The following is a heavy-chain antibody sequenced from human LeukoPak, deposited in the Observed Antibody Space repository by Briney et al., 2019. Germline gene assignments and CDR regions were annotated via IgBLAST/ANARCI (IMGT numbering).Heavy chain of an antibody. CDR1: GYTFTSYY. J-gene: IGHJ6*04. CDR2: INPSGGST. Sequence: ASVKVSCKASGYTFTSYYMHWVRQAPGQGLEWMGIINPSGGSTSYAQKFQDRVTMTRDTSTSTVYMELSSLRSEDTAVYYCARDRGSGWEVYGMDVWGKGTTVTVSS. D-gene: IGHD6-19*01. CDR3: ARDRGSGWEVYGMDV. V-gene: IGHV1-46*01.